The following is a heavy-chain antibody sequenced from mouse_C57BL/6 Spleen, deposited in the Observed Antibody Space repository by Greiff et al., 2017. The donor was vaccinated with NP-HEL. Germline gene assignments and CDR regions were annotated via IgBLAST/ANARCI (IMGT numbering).Heavy chain of an antibody. CDR3: ARRTAQANYYAMDY. CDR2: ISSGSSTI. CDR1: GFTFSDYG. V-gene: IGHV5-17*01. Sequence: EVQGVESGGGLVKPGGSLKLSCAASGFTFSDYGMHWVRQAPEKGLEWVAYISSGSSTIYYADTVKGRFTISRDNAKNTLFLQMTSLRSEDTAMYYCARRTAQANYYAMDYWGQGTSVTVSS. D-gene: IGHD3-2*02. J-gene: IGHJ4*01.